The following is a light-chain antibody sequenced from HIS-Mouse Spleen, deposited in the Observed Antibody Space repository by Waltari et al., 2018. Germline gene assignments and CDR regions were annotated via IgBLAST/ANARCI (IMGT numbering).Light chain of an antibody. V-gene: IGLV2-23*03. Sequence: QSALTQPASVSGSPGQSITISCTGTSSDVGSYNLVSWYQEHPGKAPKLMIYEGSKRPSGLSNRFSGSESGNTASLTISGLQAEDEADYYCCSYAGSSTFVVVFGGGTKLTVL. J-gene: IGLJ2*01. CDR3: CSYAGSSTFVVV. CDR2: EGS. CDR1: SSDVGSYNL.